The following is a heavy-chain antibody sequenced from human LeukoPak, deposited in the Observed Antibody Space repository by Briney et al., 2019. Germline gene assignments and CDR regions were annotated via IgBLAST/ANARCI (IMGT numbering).Heavy chain of an antibody. CDR1: GFSFTNAW. V-gene: IGHV3-48*03. CDR3: ARETGTYEY. Sequence: PGGSLRLSCAASGFSFTNAWMSWVRQAPGKGLEWVSYISSSGSTIYYADSVKGRFTISRDNAKNSLYLQMNSLRAEDTAVYYCARETGTYEYWGQGTLVTVSS. J-gene: IGHJ4*02. CDR2: ISSSGSTI. D-gene: IGHD1-14*01.